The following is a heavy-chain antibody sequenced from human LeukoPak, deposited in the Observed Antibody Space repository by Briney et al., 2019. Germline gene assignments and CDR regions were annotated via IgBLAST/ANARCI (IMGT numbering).Heavy chain of an antibody. J-gene: IGHJ4*02. D-gene: IGHD6-6*01. Sequence: GGSLRLSCAASGFTFSSYGMHWVRQAPGKGLEWVAFIRYDGSNKYYADSVKGRFTISRDNSKNTLYLQMNSLRAEDTAVYYCARNGGPPYRPRIAARSPGDYWGQGTLVTVSS. CDR3: ARNGGPPYRPRIAARSPGDY. V-gene: IGHV3-30*02. CDR1: GFTFSSYG. CDR2: IRYDGSNK.